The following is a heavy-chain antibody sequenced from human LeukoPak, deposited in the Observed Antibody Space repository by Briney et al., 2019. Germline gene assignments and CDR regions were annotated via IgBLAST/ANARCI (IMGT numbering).Heavy chain of an antibody. D-gene: IGHD2-21*01. CDR3: TRAPLYCGGDCYHFDY. V-gene: IGHV3-49*04. CDR1: GFTFGDYA. Sequence: GGSLRLSYTASGFTFGDYAMSWVRQAPGKGLEWVGFIRSKAYGGTTEYAASVKGRFTISRDDSQSIAYLQMNSLKTEDTAVYYCTRAPLYCGGDCYHFDYWGQGTLVTVSS. J-gene: IGHJ4*02. CDR2: IRSKAYGGTT.